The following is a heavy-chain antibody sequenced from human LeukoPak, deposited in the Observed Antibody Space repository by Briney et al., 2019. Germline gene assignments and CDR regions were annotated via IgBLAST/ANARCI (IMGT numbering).Heavy chain of an antibody. Sequence: GGSLRLSCAASGFTVSSNYMSWVRQAPGKGLEWVSVIYSGGSTYYADSVKGRFTISRDNSKNTLYLQMNSLRAEDTAVYYCARGVRYYDILTGYPSMPLFDYWGQGTLVTVSS. CDR1: GFTVSSNY. CDR2: IYSGGST. CDR3: ARGVRYYDILTGYPSMPLFDY. D-gene: IGHD3-9*01. V-gene: IGHV3-53*01. J-gene: IGHJ4*02.